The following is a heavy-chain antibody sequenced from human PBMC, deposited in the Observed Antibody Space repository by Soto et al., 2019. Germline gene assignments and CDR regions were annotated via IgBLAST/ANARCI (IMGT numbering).Heavy chain of an antibody. V-gene: IGHV3-53*01. CDR3: ARSRRDGYNLHRYWYFVL. J-gene: IGHJ2*01. CDR1: GFTVSSDY. CDR2: IYSGGST. Sequence: PGGSLRLSCAGSGFTVSSDYMSWVRQAPGKGLEWVSVIYSGGSTYYADSVKGRFTISRDNSKNTLYLQMNSLRAEDTAVYYCARSRRDGYNLHRYWYFVLWCRGTLVTV. D-gene: IGHD5-12*01.